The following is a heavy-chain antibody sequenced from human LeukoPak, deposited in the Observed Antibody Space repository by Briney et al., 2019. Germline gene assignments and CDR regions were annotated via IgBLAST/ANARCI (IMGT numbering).Heavy chain of an antibody. V-gene: IGHV1-18*01. CDR2: ISAYNGNT. D-gene: IGHD6-19*01. CDR3: ASAKAVALPMVY. Sequence: ASVKVSCKASGYTFTSYGISWVRQAPGQRLEWMGWISAYNGNTNYSQKFQGRVTITRDTSASTAYMELSNLRSEDTAVYYCASAKAVALPMVYWGQGTLVTVSS. J-gene: IGHJ4*02. CDR1: GYTFTSYG.